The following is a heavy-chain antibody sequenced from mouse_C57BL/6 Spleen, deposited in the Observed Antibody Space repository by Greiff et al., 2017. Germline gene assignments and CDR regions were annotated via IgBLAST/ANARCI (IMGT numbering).Heavy chain of an antibody. D-gene: IGHD5-1*01. V-gene: IGHV7-3*01. Sequence: EVKLVESGGGLVQPGGSLSLSCAASGFTFTAYYMSWVRQPPGKALEWLGFIRNKANGYTTEYSASVKGRFTISRDNSQSILYLQMNALRAEDSATYYCARYTRTYFFDYWGQGTTLTVSS. CDR2: IRNKANGYTT. CDR3: ARYTRTYFFDY. J-gene: IGHJ2*01. CDR1: GFTFTAYY.